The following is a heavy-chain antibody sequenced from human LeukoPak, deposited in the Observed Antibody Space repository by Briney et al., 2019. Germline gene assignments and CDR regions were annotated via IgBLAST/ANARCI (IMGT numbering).Heavy chain of an antibody. CDR3: ARHPGVGANDTFDL. J-gene: IGHJ3*01. CDR1: GASISTYY. V-gene: IGHV4-59*08. Sequence: SETLSLTCTVSGASISTYYWSWIRQPPGKGLEWIGYVYNSGNTYYNPSLNSRASISEDTSKNQLSLKENSVTAADTAVYYCARHPGVGANDTFDLWGQGTMVTISS. CDR2: VYNSGNT. D-gene: IGHD1-26*01.